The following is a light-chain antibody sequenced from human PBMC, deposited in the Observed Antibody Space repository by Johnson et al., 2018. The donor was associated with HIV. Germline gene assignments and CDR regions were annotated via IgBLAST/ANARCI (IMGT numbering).Light chain of an antibody. CDR2: DNN. Sequence: HSVLTQPPSVSAAPGQKVTISCSGSSSNIGNNYVSWYQQLPGTAPKLLIYDNNKRPSGIPDRFSGSKSGTSATLGITGLQTGDEADYYCGTWDLSLSAGRYVFGTGTQVTVL. CDR3: GTWDLSLSAGRYV. CDR1: SSNIGNNY. V-gene: IGLV1-51*01. J-gene: IGLJ1*01.